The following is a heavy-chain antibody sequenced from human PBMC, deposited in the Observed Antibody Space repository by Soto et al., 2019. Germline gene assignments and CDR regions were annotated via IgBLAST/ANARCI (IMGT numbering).Heavy chain of an antibody. V-gene: IGHV4-59*01. CDR3: ARLQLVQKVIDY. J-gene: IGHJ4*02. CDR2: IFYSGGT. D-gene: IGHD1-1*01. Sequence: SETLSLTCTVSGDSISTDYGSWIRQPPGKGLQWIGYIFYSGGTAYNPSLKSRVTISLDMSKKQISLKLSSVTTADTATYFCARLQLVQKVIDYWGQGTLVTVSS. CDR1: GDSISTDY.